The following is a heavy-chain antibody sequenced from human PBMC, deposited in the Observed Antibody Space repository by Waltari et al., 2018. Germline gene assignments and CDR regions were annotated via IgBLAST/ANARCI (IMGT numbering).Heavy chain of an antibody. J-gene: IGHJ3*02. CDR1: GCSIRSGGSY. CDR3: ARAIQFDAFDI. CDR2: IYYSGST. Sequence: QVQLQESGPGLVKPSQTLSLTCTVPGCSIRSGGSYWSWIRQHPGKGLEWIGYIYYSGSTYYNPSLKSLVTISVDTSKNQFSLKLSSVTAADTAVYYCARAIQFDAFDIWGQGTMVTVSS. V-gene: IGHV4-31*01.